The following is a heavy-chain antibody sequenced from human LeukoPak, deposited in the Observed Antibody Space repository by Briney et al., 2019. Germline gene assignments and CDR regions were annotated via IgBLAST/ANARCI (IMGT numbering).Heavy chain of an antibody. V-gene: IGHV3-23*01. CDR2: ISGGGGST. D-gene: IGHD6-19*01. CDR1: GFTFSNYG. CDR3: AKGSRVAVPGYLDF. Sequence: GGSLRLSCVASGFTFSNYGMSWVRQAPGKGLEWVSDISGGGGSTYYAASVKGRFTFSRDNSKNTLYLQMNSLRAEDTAVYYCAKGSRVAVPGYLDFWGQGTLVTVSS. J-gene: IGHJ4*02.